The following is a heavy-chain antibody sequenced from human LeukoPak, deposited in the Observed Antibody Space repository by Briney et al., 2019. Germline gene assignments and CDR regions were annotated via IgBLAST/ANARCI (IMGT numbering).Heavy chain of an antibody. CDR2: MNPNSGNT. Sequence: ASVKVSCKASGYTFTGYDINWVRQATGQGLEWIGWMNPNSGNTGYAQKFQGRFTITRNTSISTDYMALSSLRSEDTAVYYCARGLGYCSSTSCLPDYYYYYMDVWGKGTTVTVSS. V-gene: IGHV1-8*03. D-gene: IGHD2-2*01. CDR3: ARGLGYCSSTSCLPDYYYYYMDV. J-gene: IGHJ6*03. CDR1: GYTFTGYD.